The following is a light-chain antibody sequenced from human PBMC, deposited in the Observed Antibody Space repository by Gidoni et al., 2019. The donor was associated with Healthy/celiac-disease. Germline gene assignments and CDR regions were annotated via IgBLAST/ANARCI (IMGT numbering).Light chain of an antibody. V-gene: IGKV2-30*01. CDR2: KVS. CDR1: QGIVYSEGKTY. Sequence: DVVMTQSPLSLPVTLGEPASISCRSSQGIVYSEGKTYLNWFQQRPGQSQRLLIYKVSNRDSGVPDRFIVSGSCTYFTFKFSSVEAADVGVYYCLQGTLWSLTFGHGTKVEIK. J-gene: IGKJ1*01. CDR3: LQGTLWSLT.